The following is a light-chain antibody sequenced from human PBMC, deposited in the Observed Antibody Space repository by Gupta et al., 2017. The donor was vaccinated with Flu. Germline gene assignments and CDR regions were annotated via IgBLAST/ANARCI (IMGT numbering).Light chain of an antibody. CDR2: KAS. V-gene: IGKV2-30*02. J-gene: IGKJ1*01. Sequence: VTLVNAACSCSSTSQCRVRRNVNTCLNWFQQKPGQAPRLLIYKASNRDYGVPARFSGSGSGTDFTLKISRVEADDVGIYYCKQDKSCPWTFGQGTKVEIK. CDR1: QCRVRRNVNTC. CDR3: KQDKSCPWT.